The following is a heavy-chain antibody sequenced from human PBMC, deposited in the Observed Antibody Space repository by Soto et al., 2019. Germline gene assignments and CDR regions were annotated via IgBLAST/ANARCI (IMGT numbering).Heavy chain of an antibody. CDR2: INHSGGT. D-gene: IGHD5-18*01. V-gene: IGHV4-34*01. CDR1: GGSFSGYY. Sequence: QVQLQQWGAGLLKPSETLSLTCAVYGGSFSGYYWSWIRQPPGKGLEWIGEINHSGGTNYNPSLKSRVTISVDTSQNQFSRKQSSVTAADTAVDYCAREWGGDTAMVLFDPWGQGTLVTVSS. J-gene: IGHJ5*02. CDR3: AREWGGDTAMVLFDP.